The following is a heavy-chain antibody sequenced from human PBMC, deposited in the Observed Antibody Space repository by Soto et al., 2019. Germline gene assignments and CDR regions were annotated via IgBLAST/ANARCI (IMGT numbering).Heavy chain of an antibody. CDR1: GFTFSSYG. D-gene: IGHD3-3*01. CDR2: IWYDGSNK. Sequence: QVQLVESGGGVVQPGRSLRHSCAASGFTFSSYGMHWVRQAPGKGLEWVAVIWYDGSNKYYADSVKGRFTISRDNSKNTRYLQMNSLRAEDTAVYYCARDGGGSLDYFDYWGQVTLFTVSS. CDR3: ARDGGGSLDYFDY. V-gene: IGHV3-33*01. J-gene: IGHJ4*02.